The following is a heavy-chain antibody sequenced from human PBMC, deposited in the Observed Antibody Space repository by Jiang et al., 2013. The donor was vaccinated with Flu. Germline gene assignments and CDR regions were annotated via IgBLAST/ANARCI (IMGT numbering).Heavy chain of an antibody. D-gene: IGHD3-10*01. CDR2: IYTSGST. CDR1: GGSISSGSYY. J-gene: IGHJ3*02. V-gene: IGHV4-61*02. Sequence: GLVKPSQTLSLTCTVSGGSISSGSYYWSWIRQPAGKGLEWIGRIYTSGSTNYNPSLKSRVTISVDTSKNQFSLKLSSVTAADTAVYYCARVGVGRTDAFDIWGQGTMVTVSS. CDR3: ARVGVGRTDAFDI.